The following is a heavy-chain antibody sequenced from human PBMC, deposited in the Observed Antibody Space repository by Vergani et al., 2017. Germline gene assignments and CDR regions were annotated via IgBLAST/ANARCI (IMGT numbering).Heavy chain of an antibody. V-gene: IGHV3-66*02. D-gene: IGHD3-22*01. Sequence: EVQVVESGGGLVQPGGSLRLSCAASGFTVSRKYMTWVRQAPGKGLEWVSVLYSGGRTYYADSVKGRFTVSRDNSKNTLYLQMNSLRAEDTAVYFCARDGTDIFVSSSDYSHLLYYWGQGILVTVSS. CDR3: ARDGTDIFVSSSDYSHLLYY. CDR2: LYSGGRT. CDR1: GFTVSRKY. J-gene: IGHJ4*02.